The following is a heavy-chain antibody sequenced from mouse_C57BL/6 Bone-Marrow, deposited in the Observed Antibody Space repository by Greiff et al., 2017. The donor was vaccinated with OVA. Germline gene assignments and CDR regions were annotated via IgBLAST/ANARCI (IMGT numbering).Heavy chain of an antibody. CDR2: SRNKANDYTT. V-gene: IGHV7-1*01. D-gene: IGHD1-1*01. Sequence: EVKLMESGGGLVQSGRSLRLSCATSGFTFSDFYMEWVRQAPGKGLEWIAASRNKANDYTTEYSASVKGRFIVSRDTSQSILYLQMNALRAEDTAIYYCARDARTTVGAHWYFDVWGTGTTVTVSS. J-gene: IGHJ1*03. CDR3: ARDARTTVGAHWYFDV. CDR1: GFTFSDFY.